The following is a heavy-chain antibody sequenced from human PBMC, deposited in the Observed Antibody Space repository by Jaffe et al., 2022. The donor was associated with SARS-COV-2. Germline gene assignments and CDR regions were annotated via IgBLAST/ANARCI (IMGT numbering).Heavy chain of an antibody. Sequence: EERLVQSGAEVKKPGESLKISCKGSEDTFTNYWIGWVRLMPGKGLEWMGAIFPRDSETRYSPSSEGQVSISVDRSMNTAYLQWRSLKTSDTATYYCARRKMEIVDTRVYYYGMDVWGQGTTVTVSS. D-gene: IGHD5-12*01. V-gene: IGHV5-51*01. CDR1: EDTFTNYW. CDR3: ARRKMEIVDTRVYYYGMDV. CDR2: IFPRDSET. J-gene: IGHJ6*02.